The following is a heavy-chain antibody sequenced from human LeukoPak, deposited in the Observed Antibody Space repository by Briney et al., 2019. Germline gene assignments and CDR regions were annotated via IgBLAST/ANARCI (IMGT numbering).Heavy chain of an antibody. Sequence: GASLRLSCAASGFTFSSYAMSWVRQAPGKGLEWVSAISGSGGSTYYAGSVKGRFTISRDNSKNTLYLQMNSLRAEDTAVYYCAKGKRITMIVVVTSFDYWGQGTLVTVSS. V-gene: IGHV3-23*01. CDR1: GFTFSSYA. CDR3: AKGKRITMIVVVTSFDY. CDR2: ISGSGGST. D-gene: IGHD3-22*01. J-gene: IGHJ4*02.